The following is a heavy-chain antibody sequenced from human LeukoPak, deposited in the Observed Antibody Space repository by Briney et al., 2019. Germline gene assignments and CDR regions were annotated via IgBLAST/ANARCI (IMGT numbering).Heavy chain of an antibody. D-gene: IGHD3-10*01. CDR3: AKDVFRGFDGMDV. V-gene: IGHV3-23*01. CDR2: ISGSGGST. Sequence: GGSLRLSCAASGFTFSSYAMSWVRQAPGKGLEWASAISGSGGSTYYADSVKGRFTISRDNAKNSLYLQMNSLRAEDTALYYCAKDVFRGFDGMDVWGQGTTVIVTS. J-gene: IGHJ6*02. CDR1: GFTFSSYA.